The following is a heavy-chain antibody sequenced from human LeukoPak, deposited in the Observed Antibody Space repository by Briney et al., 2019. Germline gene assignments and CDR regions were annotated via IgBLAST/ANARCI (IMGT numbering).Heavy chain of an antibody. CDR2: IIHDGSDK. CDR3: AKDWGPHYASGSSYFDS. Sequence: GGSLRLSCAASGFTFSSYTIHWVRQAPGKGLEWVAVIIHDGSDKYYRDSVKGRFTISRDNAKNTLYLQMNFLRADDTAVYFCAKDWGPHYASGSSYFDSWGPGTLVTVSS. J-gene: IGHJ4*02. V-gene: IGHV3-30*04. CDR1: GFTFSSYT. D-gene: IGHD3-10*01.